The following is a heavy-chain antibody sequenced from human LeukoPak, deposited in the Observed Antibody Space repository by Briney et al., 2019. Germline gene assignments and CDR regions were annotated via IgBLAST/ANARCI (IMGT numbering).Heavy chain of an antibody. Sequence: SETLSLTCTVSGGSISSYYWSWIRQPPGKGLEWIGYIYYSGSINYNPSLKSRVTISVDTSKNQFSLKLRSVTAADTAVYYCARQPHRNWFDPWGQGTLVTVSS. J-gene: IGHJ5*02. CDR1: GGSISSYY. CDR2: IYYSGSI. V-gene: IGHV4-59*08. CDR3: ARQPHRNWFDP.